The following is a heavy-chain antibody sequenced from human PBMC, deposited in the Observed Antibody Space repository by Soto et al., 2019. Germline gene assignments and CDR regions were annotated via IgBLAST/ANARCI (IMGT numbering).Heavy chain of an antibody. CDR3: ARDLQSPYYYGSGSYYTYNWFDP. J-gene: IGHJ5*02. CDR1: GGSISSYY. V-gene: IGHV4-4*07. D-gene: IGHD3-10*01. Sequence: SATLSLTCTFSGGSISSYYWSCIRQPAGNGLEWIGRIYTSGSTNYNPSLKSRVTMSVDTSKNQFSLKLSSVTAADTAVYYCARDLQSPYYYGSGSYYTYNWFDPWGQGTLVTVSS. CDR2: IYTSGST.